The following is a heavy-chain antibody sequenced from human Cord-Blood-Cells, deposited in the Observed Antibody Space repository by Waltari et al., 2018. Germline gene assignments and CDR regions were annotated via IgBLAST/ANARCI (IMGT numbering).Heavy chain of an antibody. Sequence: EVQLLESGGGLVQPGGSLRLSCAASGFTFSSYAMSWVRRAPGKGVEWFSAIGGSGGSRDYADAVKGRFTISRDNSKNTLYLQMNSLRAEDTAVYYCAKGLYSNYNWFDPWGQGTLVTVSS. CDR2: IGGSGGSR. CDR3: AKGLYSNYNWFDP. D-gene: IGHD4-4*01. V-gene: IGHV3-23*01. CDR1: GFTFSSYA. J-gene: IGHJ5*02.